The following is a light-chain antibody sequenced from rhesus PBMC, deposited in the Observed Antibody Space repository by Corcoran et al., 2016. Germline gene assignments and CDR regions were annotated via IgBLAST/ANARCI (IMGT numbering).Light chain of an antibody. J-gene: IGKJ2*01. CDR2: EAS. V-gene: IGKV1-21*01. CDR1: QGSTND. CDR3: QHYYRTPYS. Sequence: DIQMTQSPSSLSASVGDRVTITCRASQGSTNDLAWYQQKPGETPKLLINEASSLHSGIPSRYIGGGSGTDFTLTISSLQSEDFATYYCQHYYRTPYSFGQWTKVEIK.